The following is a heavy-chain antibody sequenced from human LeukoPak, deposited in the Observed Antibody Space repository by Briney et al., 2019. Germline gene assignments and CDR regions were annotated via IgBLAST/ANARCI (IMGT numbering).Heavy chain of an antibody. Sequence: ASVKVSCKASGYTFTGYYMHWVRRAPGQGLGWMGWINPNSGGTNYAQKFQGWVTMTRDTSISTAYMELSRLRSDDTAVYYCARGGGSRTAMVDYWGQGTLVTVSS. CDR2: INPNSGGT. V-gene: IGHV1-2*04. J-gene: IGHJ4*02. CDR1: GYTFTGYY. D-gene: IGHD5-18*01. CDR3: ARGGGSRTAMVDY.